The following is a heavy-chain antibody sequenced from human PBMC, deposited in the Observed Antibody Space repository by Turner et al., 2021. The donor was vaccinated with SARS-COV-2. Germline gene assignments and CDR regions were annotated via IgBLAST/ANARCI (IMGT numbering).Heavy chain of an antibody. CDR1: GLTFSSYA. D-gene: IGHD5-18*01. V-gene: IGHV3-30-3*01. Sequence: QVQLVESGGVVVQPGRSLRLSRTASGLTFSSYAMHWVRQAPGKGLGWVAVISYAGINKFYADSVKGRFTISRDNSKNTLYLQMNSLRAEDTAVYYCARDYPWDTAMAHQGGGFDYWGQGTLVTVSS. CDR2: ISYAGINK. CDR3: ARDYPWDTAMAHQGGGFDY. J-gene: IGHJ4*02.